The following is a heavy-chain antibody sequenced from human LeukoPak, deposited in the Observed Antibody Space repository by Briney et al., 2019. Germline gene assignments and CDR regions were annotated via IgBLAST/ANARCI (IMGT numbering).Heavy chain of an antibody. Sequence: ASVKVSCEASGYTFTSYGISWVRQAPGQGLEWMGWISVYSGNTKYAQNLQGRVTMTTDTSTSTAYMELRSLRSDDTAFYYCAGDPEGTYSGTYEGPWFDPWGQGTLVTVSS. CDR1: GYTFTSYG. CDR3: AGDPEGTYSGTYEGPWFDP. J-gene: IGHJ5*02. CDR2: ISVYSGNT. D-gene: IGHD1-26*01. V-gene: IGHV1-18*01.